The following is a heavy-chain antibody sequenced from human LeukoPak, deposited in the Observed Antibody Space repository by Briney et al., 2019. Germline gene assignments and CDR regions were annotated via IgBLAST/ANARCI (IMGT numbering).Heavy chain of an antibody. D-gene: IGHD2-2*02. CDR2: IYHNGDT. V-gene: IGHV4-59*08. J-gene: IGHJ4*02. CDR1: GGSISTYY. CDR3: ARHSYTPFDY. Sequence: SETLSLTCSVSGGSISTYYWSWIRQSPGKGLEWIGYIYHNGDTNYNPSFKSRVTISVDTSKNQFSLKLMSVTAADTAIYYCARHSYTPFDYWGQGSLVTVSS.